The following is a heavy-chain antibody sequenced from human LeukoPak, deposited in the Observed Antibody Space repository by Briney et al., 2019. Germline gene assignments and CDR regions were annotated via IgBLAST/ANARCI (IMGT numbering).Heavy chain of an antibody. D-gene: IGHD3-22*01. CDR1: GGTFSSYA. V-gene: IGHV1-69*04. CDR2: IIPILGIA. Sequence: ASVKVSCKASGGTFSSYAISWVRQAPGQGLEWMGRIIPILGIANYAQKFQGRVTITADKSTSTAYMELSSLRSEDTAVYYCASGYYYDSSRPYYFDYWGQGTLVTASS. J-gene: IGHJ4*02. CDR3: ASGYYYDSSRPYYFDY.